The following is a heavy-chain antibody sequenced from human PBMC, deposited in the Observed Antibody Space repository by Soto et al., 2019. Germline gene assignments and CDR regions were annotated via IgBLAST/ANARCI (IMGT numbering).Heavy chain of an antibody. CDR1: VYSISSSNW. CDR3: ARIEIQGPIAY. V-gene: IGHV4-28*01. CDR2: IYYSGTT. J-gene: IGHJ4*02. Sequence: QVQLHESGPGLVKPSDTLSLTCAVSVYSISSSNWWGWIRQHPGKGLEWIGYIYYSGTTYYNPSLKSRVSMSVDTTKNQFSLKLTSVTAVDTAVYYCARIEIQGPIAYWGQGTLVTVSS.